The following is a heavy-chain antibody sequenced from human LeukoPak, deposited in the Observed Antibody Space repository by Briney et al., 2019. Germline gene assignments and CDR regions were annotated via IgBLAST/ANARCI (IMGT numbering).Heavy chain of an antibody. Sequence: GGSLRLSCAASGFSFSSSAMHWVRQAPGKGLDWVAFIHYDGNNKYYADSVKGRFTISRDNSKNTLYLQMNSLRAEDTAVYYCAKDGGEYYDILTGYYPRLYYMDVWGKGTTVTISS. V-gene: IGHV3-30*02. CDR1: GFSFSSSA. D-gene: IGHD3-9*01. J-gene: IGHJ6*03. CDR2: IHYDGNNK. CDR3: AKDGGEYYDILTGYYPRLYYMDV.